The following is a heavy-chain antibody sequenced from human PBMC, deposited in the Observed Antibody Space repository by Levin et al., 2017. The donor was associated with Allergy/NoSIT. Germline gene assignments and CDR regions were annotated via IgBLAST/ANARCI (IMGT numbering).Heavy chain of an antibody. V-gene: IGHV3-53*01. CDR3: ARDRQYASSWFRFFDC. J-gene: IGHJ4*02. D-gene: IGHD6-13*01. Sequence: GESLKISCTVSGFTVSAHYMSWVRQAPGKGLEWVSVLYSDGSTYYADSVRGRFTISRDNSKNTLYLQMNSLRSEDTAVYHCARDRQYASSWFRFFDCWGQGTLVTVSS. CDR2: LYSDGST. CDR1: GFTVSAHY.